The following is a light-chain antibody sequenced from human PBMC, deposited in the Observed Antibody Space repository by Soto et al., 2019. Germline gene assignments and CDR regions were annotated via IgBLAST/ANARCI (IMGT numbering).Light chain of an antibody. CDR3: QQAATFPLI. Sequence: DIQMTQSPSSVSAFVGDSVTITCRASQGITSWLAWYQQKPGKAPELLIYAASSLQSGVPSRFSGSGSGTDFNLTISSLQPEDSATYYCQQAATFPLIFGGGTKVEIK. V-gene: IGKV1-12*01. J-gene: IGKJ4*01. CDR2: AAS. CDR1: QGITSW.